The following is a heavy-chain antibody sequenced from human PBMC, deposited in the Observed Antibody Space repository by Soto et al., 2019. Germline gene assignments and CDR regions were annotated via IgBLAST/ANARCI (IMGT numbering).Heavy chain of an antibody. J-gene: IGHJ5*02. CDR1: GGSFSGYY. V-gene: IGHV4-34*01. D-gene: IGHD2-15*01. CDR3: ARDVVATHLFDP. Sequence: QVQLQQWGAGLLKPSETLSLTCAVYGGSFSGYYWSWIREPPGKGLEWIGEINHSGSTNYNPSLKSRVTISVDTSKNQNSLKLSSVTAADTAVYYCARDVVATHLFDPWGQGTLVTVSS. CDR2: INHSGST.